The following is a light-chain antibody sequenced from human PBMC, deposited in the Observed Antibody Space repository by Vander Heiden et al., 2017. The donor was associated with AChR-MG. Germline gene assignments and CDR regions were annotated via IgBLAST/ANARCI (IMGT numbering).Light chain of an antibody. CDR3: QQRSNWRT. V-gene: IGKV3-11*01. CDR2: DAS. CDR1: QGVSGY. Sequence: EIVLTQSPATLSLSPGVRATLSCRASQGVSGYLAWYQQKPGQAPRRLIYDASNGATGIPARFSGSGSGTDFTRTISSLEPEDFAVYYCQQRSNWRTFGGGTKVEIK. J-gene: IGKJ4*01.